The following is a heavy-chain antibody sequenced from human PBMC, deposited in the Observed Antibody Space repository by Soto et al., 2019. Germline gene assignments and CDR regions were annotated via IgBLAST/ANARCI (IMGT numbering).Heavy chain of an antibody. CDR2: IRSKANDYAT. V-gene: IGHV3-73*02. CDR3: TGGYCTGGTCYSGYFQH. CDR1: GFTFSGST. J-gene: IGHJ1*01. D-gene: IGHD2-15*01. Sequence: DVQLVQSGGGLVQPGGSLRLSCAASGFTFSGSTVHWVRQASGEGLQWVGRIRSKANDYATTYIASVKGRFTISRDDSRNTAYLQMSDRKTEDTAVYYCTGGYCTGGTCYSGYFQHWGQGALVTVSS.